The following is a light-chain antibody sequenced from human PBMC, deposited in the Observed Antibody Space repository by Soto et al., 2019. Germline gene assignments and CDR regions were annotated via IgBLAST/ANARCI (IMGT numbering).Light chain of an antibody. J-gene: IGKJ1*01. Sequence: EIVMTQSPANLSVSPGKRANLSCSASQSVSSNLAWYQKSPGQHPRVLIYGASPRATGIPARFSGSGSGTEFSLTISRLQSEEFAIYECQQYTNWPRTFGQGTTGDI. CDR1: QSVSSN. CDR3: QQYTNWPRT. CDR2: GAS. V-gene: IGKV3-15*01.